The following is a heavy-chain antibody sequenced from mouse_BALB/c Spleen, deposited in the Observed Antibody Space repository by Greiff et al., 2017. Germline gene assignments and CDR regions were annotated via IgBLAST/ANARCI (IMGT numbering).Heavy chain of an antibody. J-gene: IGHJ4*01. Sequence: VQRVESGPGLVAPSQSLSITCTVSGFSLTSYGVHWVRQPPGKGLEWLGVIWAGGSTNYNSALMSRLSISKDNSKSQVFLKMNSLQTDDTAMYYCARAYYRYGDYAMDYWGQGTSVTVSS. V-gene: IGHV2-9*02. CDR1: GFSLTSYG. CDR3: ARAYYRYGDYAMDY. D-gene: IGHD2-14*01. CDR2: IWAGGST.